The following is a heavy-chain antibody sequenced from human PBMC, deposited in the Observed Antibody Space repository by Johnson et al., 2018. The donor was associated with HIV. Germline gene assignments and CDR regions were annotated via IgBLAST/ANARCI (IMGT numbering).Heavy chain of an antibody. CDR3: ARLPYSGDEDAFDI. CDR2: IGTAGDT. V-gene: IGHV3-13*01. D-gene: IGHD6-13*01. CDR1: GFTFSSYD. J-gene: IGHJ3*02. Sequence: VQLVESGGGLVQPGGSLRLSCAASGFTFSSYDMHWVRQATGKGLEWVSAIGTAGDTYYPGSVKGRFTISRDNSKNTLYLQMNSLRAEDTAAYYCARLPYSGDEDAFDIWGQGTMVTVSS.